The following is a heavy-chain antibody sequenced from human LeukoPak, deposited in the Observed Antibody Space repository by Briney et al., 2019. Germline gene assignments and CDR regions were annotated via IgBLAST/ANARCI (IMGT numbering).Heavy chain of an antibody. J-gene: IGHJ3*02. CDR1: GFTFSSYA. V-gene: IGHV3-53*01. Sequence: EPGGSLRLSCAASGFTFSSYAMHWVRQAPGKGLEWVSVIYSGGSTYYADSVKGRFTISRDNSKNTLYLQMNSLRAEDTAVYYCARGYYYDSSGYYPYAFDIWGQGTMVTVSS. CDR2: IYSGGST. CDR3: ARGYYYDSSGYYPYAFDI. D-gene: IGHD3-22*01.